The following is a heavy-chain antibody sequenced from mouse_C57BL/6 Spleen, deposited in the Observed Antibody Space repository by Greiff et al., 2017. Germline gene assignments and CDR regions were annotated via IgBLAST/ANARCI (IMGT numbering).Heavy chain of an antibody. Sequence: VQLQQPGAELVRPGSSVKLSCKASGYTFTSYWMDWVKQRPGQGLEWIGNIYPSDSETHYNQKFKDKATLTVDQSSSTAYMQLSSLTSEDSAVYYCARRVGWLPFDYGGQGTTLTVAA. CDR3: ARRVGWLPFDY. J-gene: IGHJ2*01. CDR1: GYTFTSYW. CDR2: IYPSDSET. V-gene: IGHV1-61*01. D-gene: IGHD2-3*01.